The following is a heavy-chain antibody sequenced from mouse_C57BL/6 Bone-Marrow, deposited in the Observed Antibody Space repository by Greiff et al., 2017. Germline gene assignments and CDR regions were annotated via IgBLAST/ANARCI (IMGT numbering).Heavy chain of an antibody. CDR3: VRHGPGHYFDN. CDR1: GFSFNTYA. V-gene: IGHV10-1*01. CDR2: IRSKSNNYAT. Sequence: EVKLVESGGGLVQPKGSLKLSCAASGFSFNTYAMNWVRQAPGKGLEWVARIRSKSNNYATYYADSVKDRFTISRDDSESMLYLQMNNLKTEDTAMYYCVRHGPGHYFDNWGQGTTLTVSS. J-gene: IGHJ2*01.